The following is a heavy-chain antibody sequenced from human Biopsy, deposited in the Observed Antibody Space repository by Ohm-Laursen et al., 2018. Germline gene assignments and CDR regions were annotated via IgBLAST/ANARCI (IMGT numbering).Heavy chain of an antibody. CDR2: IYHTGST. CDR1: GDSISGGGNY. D-gene: IGHD5-12*01. V-gene: IGHV4-31*03. J-gene: IGHJ4*02. Sequence: LSLTCTVSGDSISGGGNYWSWIRQFPGKGLEWIAYIYHTGSTYYNPSLKSRLSIAIDTSKNQFSVSLRSVTAADTAVYYCARADMVTTIVDYWGQGTLVTVSS. CDR3: ARADMVTTIVDY.